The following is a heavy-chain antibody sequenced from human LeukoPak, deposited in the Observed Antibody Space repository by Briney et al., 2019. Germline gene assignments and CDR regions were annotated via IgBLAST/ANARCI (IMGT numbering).Heavy chain of an antibody. CDR1: GFTFSSYA. CDR2: ISYDGSNK. CDR3: ARDRAYYDILTGYYPHYYYYYYMDV. J-gene: IGHJ6*03. V-gene: IGHV3-30*04. Sequence: GRSLRLSCAASGFTFSSYAMHWGRQAPGKGLEWVAVISYDGSNKYYADSVKGRFTISRDNSKNTLYLQMNSLRAEDTAVYYCARDRAYYDILTGYYPHYYYYYYMDVWGKGTTVTVSS. D-gene: IGHD3-9*01.